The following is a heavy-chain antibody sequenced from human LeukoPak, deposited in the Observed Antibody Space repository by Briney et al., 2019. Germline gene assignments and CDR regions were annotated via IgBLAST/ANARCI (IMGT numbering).Heavy chain of an antibody. CDR3: ARDYYDSSGYRHDAFDI. Sequence: PGGSLRLSCAASEFTVSSNYMSWVRQAPGKGLEWVSVIYSGGSTYYADSVKGRFTISRDNIKDTLYLQMNSLRAEDTAVYYCARDYYDSSGYRHDAFDIWGQGTMVTVSS. J-gene: IGHJ3*02. CDR2: IYSGGST. CDR1: EFTVSSNY. D-gene: IGHD3-22*01. V-gene: IGHV3-53*01.